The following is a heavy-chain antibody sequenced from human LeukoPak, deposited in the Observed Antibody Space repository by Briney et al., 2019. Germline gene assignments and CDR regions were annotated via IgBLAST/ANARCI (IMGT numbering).Heavy chain of an antibody. J-gene: IGHJ6*04. D-gene: IGHD2-15*01. CDR1: GGTFSSYT. Sequence: SVKVSCKASGGTFSSYTISWVRQAPGQGLEWMGRIIPILGIANYAQKFQGRVTITADKSTSTAYMELSSLRSEDTAVYYCAREHCSGGSCFDPRYYYYGMDVWGEGTTVTVSS. CDR3: AREHCSGGSCFDPRYYYYGMDV. V-gene: IGHV1-69*04. CDR2: IIPILGIA.